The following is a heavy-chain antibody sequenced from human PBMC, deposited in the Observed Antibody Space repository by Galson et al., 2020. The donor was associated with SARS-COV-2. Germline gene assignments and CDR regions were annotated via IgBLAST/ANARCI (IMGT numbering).Heavy chain of an antibody. V-gene: IGHV4-39*01. D-gene: IGHD3-22*01. CDR3: ARRGLTYYYDSSGYYDY. CDR1: GGSISSSSYY. CDR2: IYYSGST. J-gene: IGHJ4*02. Sequence: SETLSLTCTVSGGSISSSSYYWGWIRQPPGKGLEWIRSIYYSGSTYYNPSLKSRVTISVDTSKNQFSLKLSSVTAADTAVYYCARRGLTYYYDSSGYYDYWGQGTLVTVSS.